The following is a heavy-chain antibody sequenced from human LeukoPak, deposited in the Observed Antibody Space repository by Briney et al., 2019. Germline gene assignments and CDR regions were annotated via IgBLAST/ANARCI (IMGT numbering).Heavy chain of an antibody. CDR2: IYYSGST. D-gene: IGHD6-13*01. CDR3: ARGSPAPSSSSWFSPQNWFDP. CDR1: GGSISSGGYY. V-gene: IGHV4-31*11. J-gene: IGHJ5*02. Sequence: SQTLSLTCAVSGGSISSGGYYWSWIRQHPGKGLEWIGYIYYSGSTYYNPSLKSRVIISVDTSKNQFSLKLSSVTAADTAVYYCARGSPAPSSSSWFSPQNWFDPWGQGTLVTVSS.